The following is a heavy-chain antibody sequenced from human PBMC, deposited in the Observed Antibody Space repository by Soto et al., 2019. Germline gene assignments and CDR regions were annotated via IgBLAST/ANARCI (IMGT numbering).Heavy chain of an antibody. CDR3: ASAYSYANPYYGMDV. V-gene: IGHV3-48*02. J-gene: IGHJ6*02. D-gene: IGHD5-18*01. Sequence: GGSLRLSCAASGFTFSSYSMNWVRQAPGKGLEWVSYISSSSSTIYYADSVKGRFTISRDNAKNSLYLQMNSLRDEDTAVYYCASAYSYANPYYGMDVWGQGTTVTVSS. CDR2: ISSSSSTI. CDR1: GFTFSSYS.